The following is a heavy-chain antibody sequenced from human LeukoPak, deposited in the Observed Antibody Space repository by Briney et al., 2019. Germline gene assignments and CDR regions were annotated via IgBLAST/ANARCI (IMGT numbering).Heavy chain of an antibody. CDR3: ARAYTRIASAGTPVGY. CDR1: GYTFTSYD. Sequence: ASVKVSCKASGYTFTSYDINWVRQATGHGREWMGWMNPNSGKTGYAQKFQARVTITRNTSISTAYMELSSLRSEDTAVYYCARAYTRIASAGTPVGYWGQGTLVTVSS. D-gene: IGHD6-13*01. V-gene: IGHV1-8*03. J-gene: IGHJ4*02. CDR2: MNPNSGKT.